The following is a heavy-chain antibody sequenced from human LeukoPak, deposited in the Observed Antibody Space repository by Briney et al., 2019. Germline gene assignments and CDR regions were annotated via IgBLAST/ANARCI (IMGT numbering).Heavy chain of an antibody. V-gene: IGHV1-2*02. J-gene: IGHJ6*03. Sequence: EASVKVSCKASGYTFTGSYMHWVRQAPGQGLEWMGWINPNSGGANYAQKFQGRVTMTRDTSVSTSYMELSRLRSDDTAVYYCARLAVNYYYYMDVWGTGTTVTVSS. CDR2: INPNSGGA. CDR3: ARLAVNYYYYMDV. D-gene: IGHD2-15*01. CDR1: GYTFTGSY.